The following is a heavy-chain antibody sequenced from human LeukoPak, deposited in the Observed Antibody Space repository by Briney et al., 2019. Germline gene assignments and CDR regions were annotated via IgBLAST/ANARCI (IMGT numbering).Heavy chain of an antibody. J-gene: IGHJ6*04. CDR2: FDPKDGET. CDR1: GYTLTELS. Sequence: EASVKVSCKVSGYTLTELSMHWVRQAPGKGLEWMGVFDPKDGETIYAQKFQGRVTMTEDTSTDTAYMELSSLRSGDAAVYYCATKPQYNWNDTHYYYYGMDVWGKGTTVTVSS. CDR3: ATKPQYNWNDTHYYYYGMDV. D-gene: IGHD1-1*01. V-gene: IGHV1-24*01.